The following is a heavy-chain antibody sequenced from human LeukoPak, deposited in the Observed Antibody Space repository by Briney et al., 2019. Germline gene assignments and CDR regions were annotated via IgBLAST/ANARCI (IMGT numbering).Heavy chain of an antibody. J-gene: IGHJ5*02. D-gene: IGHD5-18*01. V-gene: IGHV1-69*04. CDR2: IIPILGIA. CDR3: ATRGYSYGYVSLDP. CDR1: GGTFSSYA. Sequence: ASVKVSCKASGGTFSSYAISWVRQAPGQGLEWMGRIIPILGIANYAQKFQGRVTMTEDTSTDTAYMELSSLRSEDTAVYYCATRGYSYGYVSLDPWGQGTLVTVSS.